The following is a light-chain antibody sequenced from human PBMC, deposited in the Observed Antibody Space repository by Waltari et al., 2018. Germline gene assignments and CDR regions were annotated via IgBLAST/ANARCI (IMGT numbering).Light chain of an antibody. CDR3: QTWGSATWV. V-gene: IGLV4-69*01. Sequence: QPVLTQSPSASASLGASVKLTCTLSNGMFPIAWHQQQPLKGPLYLMKINSAGSHTKGDGIPDRFSGSSSGAEHYLTISSLQSEDEADYYCQTWGSATWVFGGGTRLTVL. CDR2: INSAGSH. CDR1: NGMFP. J-gene: IGLJ3*02.